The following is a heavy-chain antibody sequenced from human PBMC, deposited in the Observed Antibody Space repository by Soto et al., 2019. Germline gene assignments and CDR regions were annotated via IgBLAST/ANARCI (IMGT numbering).Heavy chain of an antibody. J-gene: IGHJ6*04. CDR1: GSTFCSDW. V-gene: IGHV3-74*01. Sequence: XGCLRLSCAVSGSTFCSDWLNWVRQAPGKGLVWVSHINSDGSSTNYADFANGRFTIARDNAQKTVYLQMHSLRAEDTAVSYPARDRSYSLDVCAEGTTVTCSS. CDR3: ARDRSYSLDV. CDR2: INSDGSST.